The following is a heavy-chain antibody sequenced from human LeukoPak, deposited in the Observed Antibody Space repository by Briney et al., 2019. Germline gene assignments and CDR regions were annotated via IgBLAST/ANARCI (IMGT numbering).Heavy chain of an antibody. V-gene: IGHV3-53*01. CDR3: ARDLLEPEMAA. CDR2: IYSSGST. CDR1: GFTNY. Sequence: GGSLRLSCGASGFTNYMSWVRQAPDRGLEWASSIYSSGSTYYADSVRGRFTISRDKTKNTLFLLMNSLRVEDTALYYCARDLLEPEMAAWGLGTLVTVSS. J-gene: IGHJ5*02. D-gene: IGHD5-24*01.